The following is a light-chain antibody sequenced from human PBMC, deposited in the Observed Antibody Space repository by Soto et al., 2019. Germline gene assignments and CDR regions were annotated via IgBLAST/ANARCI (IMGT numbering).Light chain of an antibody. V-gene: IGKV1-5*01. CDR1: QTINNL. CDR2: DAS. J-gene: IGKJ3*01. Sequence: DIQMTQSPSTLSASVGDTVTITCRTSQTINNLLAWYQKKPGKAPVPLIFDASTVNPGVASRFSGSGSGTDYTLTISDRQPDDFATYYCQHYDIYGRRTFGPGTTVDIK. CDR3: QHYDIYGRRT.